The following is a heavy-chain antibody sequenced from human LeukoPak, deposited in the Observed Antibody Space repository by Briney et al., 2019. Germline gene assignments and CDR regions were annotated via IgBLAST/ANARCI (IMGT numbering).Heavy chain of an antibody. CDR1: GYTFTGYY. Sequence: ASVKVSCKASGYTFTGYYMHWVRQAPGQGLEWMGWIDPNNGGTNRAQKFQGRVTMTRDTSISTAYMELSRLRSDDTAVYYCARDRAGTTGDYWGQGTLVTVSS. D-gene: IGHD1-14*01. V-gene: IGHV1-2*02. CDR2: IDPNNGGT. J-gene: IGHJ4*02. CDR3: ARDRAGTTGDY.